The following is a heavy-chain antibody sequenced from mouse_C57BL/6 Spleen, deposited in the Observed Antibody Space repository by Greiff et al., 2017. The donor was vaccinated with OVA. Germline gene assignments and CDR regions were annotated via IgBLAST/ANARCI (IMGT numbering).Heavy chain of an antibody. D-gene: IGHD1-1*01. J-gene: IGHJ1*03. CDR1: GYTFTSYT. CDR2: INPSSGYT. CDR3: ARYYGSSFYWYFDV. Sequence: QVHVKQSGAELARPGASVKMSCKASGYTFTSYTMHWVKQRPGQGLDWIGYINPSSGYTKYNQKFKDKATLTADKSSSTAYMQLSSLTSEDSAVYYCARYYGSSFYWYFDVWGTGTTVTVSS. V-gene: IGHV1-4*01.